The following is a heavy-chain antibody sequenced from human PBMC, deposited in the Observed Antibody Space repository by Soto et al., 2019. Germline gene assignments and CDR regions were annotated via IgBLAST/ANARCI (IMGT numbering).Heavy chain of an antibody. CDR2: ISHEGRNK. CDR3: ERQSETYGTTWPLDF. J-gene: IGHJ4*02. V-gene: IGHV3-30*04. D-gene: IGHD2-8*01. CDR1: GFDFGSYT. Sequence: GGSLRLSCVASGFDFGSYTIHWVRQAPGKGLEWVAFISHEGRNKFHADSVRGRFTVSRDNSGKTVYLHMNNLTPDDTAVYYCERQSETYGTTWPLDFWGQGSLVTVYS.